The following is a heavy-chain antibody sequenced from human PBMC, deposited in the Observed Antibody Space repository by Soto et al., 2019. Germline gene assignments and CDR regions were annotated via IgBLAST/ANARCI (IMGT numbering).Heavy chain of an antibody. J-gene: IGHJ4*02. CDR2: IYKSGNT. D-gene: IGHD1-1*01. CDR1: GDSLSSRGHF. CDR3: ARQSHWNDGWEVS. Sequence: QLQLQESGPGLVKPSETLSLTCTVSGDSLSSRGHFWAWLRQLPGKRLEWIGSIYKSGNTYFNPSLRSRITISVDTSKNQFSLTLISVTDADTAVYYCARQSHWNDGWEVSWGQGTLVTVSS. V-gene: IGHV4-39*01.